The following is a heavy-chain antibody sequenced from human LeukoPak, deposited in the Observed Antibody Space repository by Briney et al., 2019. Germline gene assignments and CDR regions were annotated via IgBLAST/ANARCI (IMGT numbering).Heavy chain of an antibody. D-gene: IGHD1-26*01. CDR1: GGSLSSSSYY. CDR3: AIRYSGRYYSDY. J-gene: IGHJ4*02. CDR2: FYYSGST. V-gene: IGHV4-39*07. Sequence: PSETLSLTCTVSGGSLSSSSYYWGWIRQPPGKGLEWIGNFYYSGSTYYNPSLKSRVTISVDMYKNQFSLKLSSVTAADTAVYYCAIRYSGRYYSDYWGQGTLVTVSS.